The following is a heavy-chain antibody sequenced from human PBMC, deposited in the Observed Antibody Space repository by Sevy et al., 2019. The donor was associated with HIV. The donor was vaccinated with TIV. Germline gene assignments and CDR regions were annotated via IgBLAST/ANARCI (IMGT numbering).Heavy chain of an antibody. V-gene: IGHV3-15*01. J-gene: IGHJ3*02. D-gene: IGHD3-22*01. CDR1: GFTFSNAW. CDR3: TTNTYYYDSRGYPTAFDI. CDR2: IKSKTDGGTT. Sequence: GGSLRLSCAASGFTFSNAWMSWVRQAPGKGLEWVGRIKSKTDGGTTDDAAPVKGRFTISRDDSKNTLYLQMNSLKTEDTAVYYCTTNTYYYDSRGYPTAFDIWGQGTMVTVSS.